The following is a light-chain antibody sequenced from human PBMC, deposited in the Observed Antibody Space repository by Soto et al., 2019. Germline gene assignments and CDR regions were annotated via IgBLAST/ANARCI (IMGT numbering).Light chain of an antibody. V-gene: IGKV3-20*01. CDR2: GAS. CDR3: QQYGSSPRT. Sequence: EIVFTQSPGTLSFSPGERATLSCRASQSVSSSCLAWYQQKVGQAPRLLIYGASSRATGIPDRFSGSGSGTDFTLTISRLEPEDFAVYYCQQYGSSPRTLGQGTRLEIK. J-gene: IGKJ5*01. CDR1: QSVSSSC.